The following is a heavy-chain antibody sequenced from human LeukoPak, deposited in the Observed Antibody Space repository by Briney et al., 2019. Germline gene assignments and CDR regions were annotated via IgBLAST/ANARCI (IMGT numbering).Heavy chain of an antibody. Sequence: GGSLRLSCAASGFTFGTYAMNWVRQAPGKGLEWVSGTSTGGASTYYADSVKGRFTISRDNSKNTLYLQMNNLRADDTALYYCAKDRATSYYFDFWGQGTLVTVSS. J-gene: IGHJ4*02. V-gene: IGHV3-23*01. CDR1: GFTFGTYA. D-gene: IGHD1/OR15-1a*01. CDR2: TSTGGAST. CDR3: AKDRATSYYFDF.